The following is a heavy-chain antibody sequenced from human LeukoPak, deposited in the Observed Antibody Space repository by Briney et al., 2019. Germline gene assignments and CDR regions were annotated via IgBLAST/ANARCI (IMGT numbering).Heavy chain of an antibody. CDR1: GYTFTSYD. Sequence: GASVKVSCKASGYTFTSYDINWVRQATGQGLEWMGWMNPNSGNTGYAQKFQGRVTMTRNTSISTAYMELSSLRSVDTAVYYCARGPPGELLANNWFDPWGQGTLVTVSS. D-gene: IGHD3-10*01. CDR2: MNPNSGNT. V-gene: IGHV1-8*01. CDR3: ARGPPGELLANNWFDP. J-gene: IGHJ5*02.